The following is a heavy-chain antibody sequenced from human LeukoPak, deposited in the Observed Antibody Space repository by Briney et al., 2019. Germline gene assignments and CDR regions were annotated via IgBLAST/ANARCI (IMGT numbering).Heavy chain of an antibody. Sequence: PSETLSLNCTVSGGSISSGGYYWSWIRQHPGKGLEWIGYIYYSGSTYYNPSLKSRVTISVDTSKNQFSLKLSSVTAADTAVYYCARGYYYGSGSYEPDYFDYWGQGTLVTVSS. CDR1: GGSISSGGYY. D-gene: IGHD3-10*01. V-gene: IGHV4-31*03. J-gene: IGHJ4*02. CDR2: IYYSGST. CDR3: ARGYYYGSGSYEPDYFDY.